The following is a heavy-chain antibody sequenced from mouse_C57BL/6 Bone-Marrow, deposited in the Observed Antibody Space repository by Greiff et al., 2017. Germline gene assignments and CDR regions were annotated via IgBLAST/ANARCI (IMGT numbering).Heavy chain of an antibody. V-gene: IGHV5-12*01. CDR1: GFTFSDYY. D-gene: IGHD4-1*01. J-gene: IGHJ2*01. CDR2: ISNGGGST. CDR3: AKHRLGGGYFDY. Sequence: EVKLMESGGGLVQPGGSLKLSCAASGFTFSDYYMYWVRQTPEKRLEWVAYISNGGGSTYYPDTVKGRFTISRDNAKNTPYLQMSRLKSEDTAMYYCAKHRLGGGYFDYWGQGTTLTVSS.